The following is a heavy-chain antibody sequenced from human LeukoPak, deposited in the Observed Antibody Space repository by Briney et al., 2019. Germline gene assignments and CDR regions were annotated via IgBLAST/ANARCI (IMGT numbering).Heavy chain of an antibody. D-gene: IGHD3-22*01. CDR2: IYYSGST. CDR1: GGSISSYY. J-gene: IGHJ6*03. CDR3: ARQLPYYYDSSGYYDYYYYMDV. V-gene: IGHV4-59*01. Sequence: SETLSLTCTVSGGSISSYYWSWIRQPPGKGLEWIGYIYYSGSTNYNPSLKSRVTISVDTSKNQFSLKLSSVTAADTAVYYCARQLPYYYDSSGYYDYYYYMDVWGKGTTVTVSS.